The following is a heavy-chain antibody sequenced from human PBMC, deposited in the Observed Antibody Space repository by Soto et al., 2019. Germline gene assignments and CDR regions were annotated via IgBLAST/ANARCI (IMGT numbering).Heavy chain of an antibody. CDR1: GYTFTRYG. V-gene: IGHV1-18*01. D-gene: IGHD3-16*01. CDR2: INTYNGNT. CDR3: AMVNVYVTPSPQDV. Sequence: QVQLVQAGAEVKNPGASVKVSCKASGYTFTRYGIGWARQAPGQGLEWMGWINTYNGNTNYAQNVQGRVTLTTDTATSTAYMELRSLRPNETAIYYCAMVNVYVTPSPQDVWGQGPTVIVSS. J-gene: IGHJ6*02.